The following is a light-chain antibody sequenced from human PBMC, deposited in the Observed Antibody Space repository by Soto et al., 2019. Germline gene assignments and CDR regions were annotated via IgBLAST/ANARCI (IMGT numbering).Light chain of an antibody. CDR1: ERIYSAY. CDR2: GTS. Sequence: EVVLTQSPGTLSLSRGERATLSCRASERIYSAYLGWYQQKPGQAPRLLIYGTSSRATGIPDRFSGSGSGTDFTLTISRLEPEDFAVYYCQQYAKSPLTFGGGTRLEIK. CDR3: QQYAKSPLT. V-gene: IGKV3-20*01. J-gene: IGKJ5*01.